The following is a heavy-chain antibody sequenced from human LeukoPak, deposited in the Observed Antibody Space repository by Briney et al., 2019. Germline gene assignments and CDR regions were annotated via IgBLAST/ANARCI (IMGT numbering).Heavy chain of an antibody. CDR2: IYPGNSDT. V-gene: IGHV5-51*01. J-gene: IGHJ4*02. CDR1: GYSFTSYW. CDR3: ARHQASGRWSLFDY. D-gene: IGHD2-15*01. Sequence: NHGESLKISCKGSGYSFTSYWIGWVRQMPGKGLEWMGIIYPGNSDTKYSPSLQGQVTTSVDKSISTAYLQWSSLKASDTAMYYCARHQASGRWSLFDYWGQGTLVTVSS.